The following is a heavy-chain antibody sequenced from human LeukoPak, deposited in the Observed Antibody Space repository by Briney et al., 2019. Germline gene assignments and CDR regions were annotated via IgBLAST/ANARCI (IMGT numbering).Heavy chain of an antibody. D-gene: IGHD3-16*02. V-gene: IGHV4-34*01. CDR2: IKHSGST. Sequence: SETLSLTCAVYGGSFSGYYWSWIRQPPGKGLEWIGEIKHSGSTNYNPSLKSRVTISVDTSKNQFSLKLSSVTAADTAVYYCARGYYDYVWGSYRLGYYFDYWGQGTLVTVSS. CDR3: ARGYYDYVWGSYRLGYYFDY. CDR1: GGSFSGYY. J-gene: IGHJ4*02.